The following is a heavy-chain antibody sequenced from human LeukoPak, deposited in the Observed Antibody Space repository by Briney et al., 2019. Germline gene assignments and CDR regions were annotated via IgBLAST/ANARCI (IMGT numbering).Heavy chain of an antibody. J-gene: IGHJ4*02. CDR1: GGSISSYY. D-gene: IGHD3-9*01. CDR3: ARALPYDILSSYYFDY. CDR2: IYYSGST. Sequence: TSETLSLTCTVSGGSISSYYWSWIRQPPGKGLEWIGYIYYSGSTNYNPSLKSRVTISVDTSKNQFSLKLSSVTAADTAVYYCARALPYDILSSYYFDYWGQGTLVTVSS. V-gene: IGHV4-59*01.